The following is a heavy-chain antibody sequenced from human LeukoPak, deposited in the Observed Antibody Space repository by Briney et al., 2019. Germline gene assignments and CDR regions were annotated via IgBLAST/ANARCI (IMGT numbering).Heavy chain of an antibody. CDR1: GFTFSRHG. D-gene: IGHD3-16*02. J-gene: IGHJ4*02. V-gene: IGHV3-30*18. CDR3: AKYTNDYVWGSYREHDY. Sequence: GGSLRLSCAASGFTFSRHGVHWVRQAPGKGLEWVAVISYDGSDKHYADSVKGRFTISRDNSKNTLYLQMNSLRAEDTAVYYCAKYTNDYVWGSYREHDYWGQGALVTVSS. CDR2: ISYDGSDK.